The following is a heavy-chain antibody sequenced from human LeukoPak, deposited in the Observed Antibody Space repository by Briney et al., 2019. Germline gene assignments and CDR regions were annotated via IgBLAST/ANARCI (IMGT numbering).Heavy chain of an antibody. CDR2: VSAYNGYG. CDR1: GYTFTSYG. Sequence: ASVRVSCKPSGYTFTSYGISWVRQAPGQGLEWMGWVSAYNGYGNYAQKFQDRVIMTTDTSTTTAYLEVRSLRSDDTAVYYCARKLFNYYDSSGYYLDFDYWGQGTPVTVSS. V-gene: IGHV1-18*01. D-gene: IGHD3-22*01. J-gene: IGHJ4*02. CDR3: ARKLFNYYDSSGYYLDFDY.